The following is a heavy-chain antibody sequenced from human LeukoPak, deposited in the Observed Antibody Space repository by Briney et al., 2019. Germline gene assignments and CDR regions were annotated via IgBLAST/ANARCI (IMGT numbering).Heavy chain of an antibody. CDR3: ARVMRGSIKRIAAAPRGYFDY. CDR1: GGSISSGSYY. V-gene: IGHV4-39*07. Sequence: PSETLSLTCTVSGGSISSGSYYWGWIRQPPGKGLEWIGSIYYSGSTYYNPSLKSRVTVSVDTSKNQFSLKLSSVTAADTAVYYCARVMRGSIKRIAAAPRGYFDYWGQGTLVTVSS. J-gene: IGHJ4*02. CDR2: IYYSGST. D-gene: IGHD6-13*01.